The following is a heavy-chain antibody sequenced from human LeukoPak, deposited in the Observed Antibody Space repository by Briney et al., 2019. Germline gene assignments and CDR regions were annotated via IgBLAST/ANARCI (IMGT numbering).Heavy chain of an antibody. J-gene: IGHJ5*02. CDR3: ARSKAHLSTSWYGNWFDP. Sequence: PSETLSLTCSVSGASVSSYYWSWIRQPPGKGLEWIGYIYHSGTTYHNPSLNSRVTISVDTSKNQFSLKLNSVTAADTAVYYCARSKAHLSTSWYGNWFDPWGQGTLVTVSS. CDR2: IYHSGTT. D-gene: IGHD2-2*01. V-gene: IGHV4-59*02. CDR1: GASVSSYY.